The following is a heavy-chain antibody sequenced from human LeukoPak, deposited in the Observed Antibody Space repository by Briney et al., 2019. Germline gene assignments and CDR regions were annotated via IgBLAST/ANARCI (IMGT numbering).Heavy chain of an antibody. Sequence: GASVKVSCKASEYTFTGYYMHWVRQAPGQGLEWMGWINPNSGGTNYAQKFQGRVTMTRDTSISTAYMELSRLRSDDTAVYYCARVLLWFGEPYWYFDLWGRGTLVTVSS. V-gene: IGHV1-2*02. D-gene: IGHD3-10*01. J-gene: IGHJ2*01. CDR1: EYTFTGYY. CDR2: INPNSGGT. CDR3: ARVLLWFGEPYWYFDL.